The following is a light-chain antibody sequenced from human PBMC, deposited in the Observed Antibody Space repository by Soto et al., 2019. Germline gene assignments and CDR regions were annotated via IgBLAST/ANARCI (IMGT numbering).Light chain of an antibody. CDR2: DAS. J-gene: IGKJ2*01. V-gene: IGKV3-11*01. Sequence: EIVLTQSPATLSLSPGERATLSCRASQSVSSSLAWYQQKPGQAPRLLIYDASNRATGIPARFSGSGSGTDFTLTISRLEPEDFAVYYCQQRSNWPPMYTFGQGTKLEIK. CDR1: QSVSSS. CDR3: QQRSNWPPMYT.